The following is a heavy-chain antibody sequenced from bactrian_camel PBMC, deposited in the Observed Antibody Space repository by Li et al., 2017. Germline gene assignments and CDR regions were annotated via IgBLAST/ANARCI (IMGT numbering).Heavy chain of an antibody. V-gene: IGHV3S40*01. Sequence: VQLVESGGGLVQPGGSLRLSCVASGFAFTTAMSWVRQGSGKGLESVAVITADGSRTYYTDPVKGRFTISRDNAKNTVYLQLDSLKTEDTAMYYCATWGEGYGNSWLFDENNYWGQGTQVTVS. J-gene: IGHJ4*01. D-gene: IGHD6*01. CDR3: ATWGEGYGNSWLFDENNY. CDR1: GFAFTTA. CDR2: ITADGSRT.